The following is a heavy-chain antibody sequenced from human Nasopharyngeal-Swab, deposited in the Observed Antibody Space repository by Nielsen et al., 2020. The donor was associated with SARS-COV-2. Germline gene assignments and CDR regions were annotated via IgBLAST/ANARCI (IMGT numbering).Heavy chain of an antibody. Sequence: SETLSLTCTVSGGSVSSGSYYWSWIRQPPGKGLEWIGYIYYSGSTNYNPSLKSRVTISVDTSKNQFSLKLSSVTAADTAVYYCASRVVEIFGFDPWGQGTLVTVSS. CDR1: GGSVSSGSYY. J-gene: IGHJ5*02. D-gene: IGHD2-21*01. V-gene: IGHV4-61*01. CDR3: ASRVVEIFGFDP. CDR2: IYYSGST.